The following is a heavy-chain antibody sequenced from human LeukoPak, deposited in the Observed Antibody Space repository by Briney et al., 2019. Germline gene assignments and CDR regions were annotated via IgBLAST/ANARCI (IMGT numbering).Heavy chain of an antibody. D-gene: IGHD3-22*01. CDR2: ISSSGSTI. Sequence: GGSLRLSCAASGFTFSDYYMSWIRQAPGKGLEWVSYISSSGSTIYYAVSVKGRFTISRDNAKNSLYLQMNSLRAEDTAVYYCARDFYDSSGYYYVAGTHDYWGQGTLVTVSS. J-gene: IGHJ4*02. CDR1: GFTFSDYY. V-gene: IGHV3-11*01. CDR3: ARDFYDSSGYYYVAGTHDY.